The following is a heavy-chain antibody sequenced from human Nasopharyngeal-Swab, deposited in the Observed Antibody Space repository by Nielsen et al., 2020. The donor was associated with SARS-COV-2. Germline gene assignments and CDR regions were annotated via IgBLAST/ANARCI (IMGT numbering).Heavy chain of an antibody. D-gene: IGHD1-26*01. V-gene: IGHV3-30*18. J-gene: IGHJ4*02. CDR1: GFTFSSYG. Sequence: GESLKISCAASGFTFSSYGMHWVRQAPGKGLEWVAVISYDGSNKYYADSVKGRFTISRDNSKNTLYLQMNSLRAEDTAVYYCAKEGVVGAITGVVYWGQGTLVTVSS. CDR3: AKEGVVGAITGVVY. CDR2: ISYDGSNK.